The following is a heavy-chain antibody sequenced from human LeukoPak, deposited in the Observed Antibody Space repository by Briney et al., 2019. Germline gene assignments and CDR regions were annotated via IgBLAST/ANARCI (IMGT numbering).Heavy chain of an antibody. J-gene: IGHJ4*02. Sequence: ASVKVSCKASGGTFSSYAISWVRQAPGQGLEWMGRIIPILGIANYAQKFQGRVTITADKSTSTAYMELSSLRSEDTAVYYCAYRSSSTLHFDYWGQGTLVTVSS. CDR2: IIPILGIA. CDR1: GGTFSSYA. CDR3: AYRSSSTLHFDY. V-gene: IGHV1-69*04. D-gene: IGHD6-13*01.